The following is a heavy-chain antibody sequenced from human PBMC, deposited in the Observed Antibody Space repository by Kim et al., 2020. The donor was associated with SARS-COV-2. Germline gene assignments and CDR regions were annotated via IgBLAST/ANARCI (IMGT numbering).Heavy chain of an antibody. CDR2: IIPIFGTA. CDR3: ASGSGYDSSGYAPWGAE. Sequence: SVKVSCKASGGTFSSYAISWVRQAPGQGLEWMGGIIPIFGTANYAQKFQGRVTITADESTSTAYMELSSLRSEDTAVYYCASGSGYDSSGYAPWGAEWGQGTLVTVSS. CDR1: GGTFSSYA. V-gene: IGHV1-69*13. D-gene: IGHD3-22*01. J-gene: IGHJ4*02.